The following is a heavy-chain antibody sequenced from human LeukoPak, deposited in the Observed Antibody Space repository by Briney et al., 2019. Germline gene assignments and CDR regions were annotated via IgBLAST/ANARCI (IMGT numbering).Heavy chain of an antibody. J-gene: IGHJ4*02. CDR3: ARADDSSSGYFDY. Sequence: PGGSLRLSCAASGFTFSDYYMSWNRQAPGKGLEWVSYISNSGNTIKYADSMKGRFTISRDNAKNSLYLQMDSLRAEDTAVYYCARADDSSSGYFDYWGQGTLVTVSS. D-gene: IGHD6-6*01. CDR1: GFTFSDYY. CDR2: ISNSGNTI. V-gene: IGHV3-11*04.